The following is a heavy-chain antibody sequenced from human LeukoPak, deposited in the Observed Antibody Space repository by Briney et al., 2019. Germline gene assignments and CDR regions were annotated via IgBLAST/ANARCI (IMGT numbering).Heavy chain of an antibody. CDR1: GFRFSDYY. J-gene: IGHJ2*01. CDR2: ITTSSYT. CDR3: ARKSEGIQLWYFAL. Sequence: GGSLRLSCAASGFRFSDYYMSWFRQAPGKGLEWVSYITTSSYTKYADSVKGRFTISRDNAKNSLYVQMNSLRAEDTAVYYCARKSEGIQLWYFALWGRGTLVTVSS. V-gene: IGHV3-11*03. D-gene: IGHD1-1*01.